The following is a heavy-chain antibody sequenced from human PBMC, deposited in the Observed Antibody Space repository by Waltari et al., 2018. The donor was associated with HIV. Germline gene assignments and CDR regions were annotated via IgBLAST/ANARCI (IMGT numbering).Heavy chain of an antibody. D-gene: IGHD3-3*01. CDR1: GITFDDYA. CDR2: ISGNSGDI. V-gene: IGHV3-9*01. CDR3: VKDGASTIFGVLNGMDV. Sequence: EVQLVESGGGSVQPGRSLRLSCTASGITFDDYAMHWVRQPPGKGLEWVSGISGNSGDIADADSVKGRFTSSRDNTKNSLFLQMNSVRVEDTALYYCVKDGASTIFGVLNGMDVWGQGTTVTVSS. J-gene: IGHJ6*02.